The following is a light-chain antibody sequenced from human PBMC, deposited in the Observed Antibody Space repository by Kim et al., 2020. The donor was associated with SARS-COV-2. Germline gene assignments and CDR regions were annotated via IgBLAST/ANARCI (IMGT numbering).Light chain of an antibody. CDR3: AACDDSLNGVV. Sequence: QRVTMTGPGVSSNIGSNTVNWYLQLPGTAPKPPIYSNNQRPSGVPDRFSGSKSGTSASLAISGLQSEDEADYYCAACDDSLNGVVFGGGTQLTVL. V-gene: IGLV1-44*01. CDR2: SNN. CDR1: SSNIGSNT. J-gene: IGLJ2*01.